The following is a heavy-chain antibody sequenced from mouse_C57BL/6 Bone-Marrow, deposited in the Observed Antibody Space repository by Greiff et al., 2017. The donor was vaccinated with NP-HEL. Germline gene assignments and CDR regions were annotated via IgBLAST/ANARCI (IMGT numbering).Heavy chain of an antibody. J-gene: IGHJ3*01. CDR3: ARLRQRTWFAY. Sequence: VKLMESGPELVKPGASVKISCKASGYTFTDYYINWVKQRPGQGLEWIGWIFPGSGRTYYNEKFKGKATLTVDKSSSTAYMLLSSLTSEDSAVYFCARLRQRTWFAYWGQGTLVTVSA. V-gene: IGHV1-75*01. CDR2: IFPGSGRT. D-gene: IGHD2-12*01. CDR1: GYTFTDYY.